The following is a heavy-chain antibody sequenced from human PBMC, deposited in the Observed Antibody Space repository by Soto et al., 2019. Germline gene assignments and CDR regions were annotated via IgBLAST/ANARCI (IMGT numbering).Heavy chain of an antibody. CDR2: ISGRRRST. Sequence: GGSLRLSCAASGFTFSSDAMSWVRQAPGEGLEGFSAISGRRRSTYYAASVQGRFTISGDNSKNALYLQMNSLRGVVTAVYYCSKSESGLPFAYWGQGSLDSVSS. CDR1: GFTFSSDA. V-gene: IGHV3-23*01. J-gene: IGHJ4*02. CDR3: SKSESGLPFAY. D-gene: IGHD5-12*01.